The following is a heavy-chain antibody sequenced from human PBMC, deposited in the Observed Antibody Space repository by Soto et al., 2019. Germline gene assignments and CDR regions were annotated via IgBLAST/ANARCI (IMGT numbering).Heavy chain of an antibody. CDR3: ARHPYRTASRGRAAEYLRR. D-gene: IGHD1-26*01. Sequence: ASVKVSCKASGYTFTSYYMHWVRQAPGQGLDWMGILSPSGGSTTYAQKCQGRATRTRDRSTSTVTSERSSLSSEDTASYYCARHPYRTASRGRAAEYLRRRRHRTLITVSS. CDR2: LSPSGGST. V-gene: IGHV1-46*01. CDR1: GYTFTSYY. J-gene: IGHJ1*01.